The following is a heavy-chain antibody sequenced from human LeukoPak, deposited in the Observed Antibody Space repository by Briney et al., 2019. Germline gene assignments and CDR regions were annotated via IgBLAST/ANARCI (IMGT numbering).Heavy chain of an antibody. J-gene: IGHJ4*02. D-gene: IGHD3-16*01. Sequence: PSETLSLTCTVSGGSISSSSYYWGWIRQPPGKGLEWIGSIYYSGSTYYNPSLKSRVTISVDTSKNQFSLKLSSVTAADTAVYYCARDLKGVYFDYWGQGILVTVSS. CDR2: IYYSGST. CDR3: ARDLKGVYFDY. V-gene: IGHV4-39*02. CDR1: GGSISSSSYY.